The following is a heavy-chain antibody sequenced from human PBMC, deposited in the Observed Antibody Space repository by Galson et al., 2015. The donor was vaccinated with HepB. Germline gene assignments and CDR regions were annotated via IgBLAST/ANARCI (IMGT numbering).Heavy chain of an antibody. CDR3: ARGAWSYYDSSGYYPNFDY. J-gene: IGHJ4*02. V-gene: IGHV1-2*04. Sequence: SVKVSCKASGYTFTGYYMHWVRQAPGQGLEWMGWINPNSGGTNYAQKFQGWVTMTRDTSISTAYMELSRLRSDDTAVYYCARGAWSYYDSSGYYPNFDYWGQGTLVTVSS. CDR2: INPNSGGT. CDR1: GYTFTGYY. D-gene: IGHD3-22*01.